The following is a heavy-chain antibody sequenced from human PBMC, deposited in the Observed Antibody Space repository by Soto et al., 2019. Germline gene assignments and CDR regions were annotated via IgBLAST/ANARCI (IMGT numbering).Heavy chain of an antibody. V-gene: IGHV3-23*01. D-gene: IGHD1-26*01. CDR1: GFTFHTNS. CDR2: ISDRNARI. Sequence: EVQLLESGGGLVQPGGSLRLSCAASGFTFHTNSMAWVRQAPGKGLEWVSAISDRNARIFYDDSVRGRFTISRDDSENTLYLQMNWLRVEDTAVYYCVILARGKFAFWGQGTRVTVSS. J-gene: IGHJ4*02. CDR3: VILARGKFAF.